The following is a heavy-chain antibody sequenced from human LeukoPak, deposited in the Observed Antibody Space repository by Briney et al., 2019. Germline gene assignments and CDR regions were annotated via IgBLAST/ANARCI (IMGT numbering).Heavy chain of an antibody. CDR2: ISGNNDSL. V-gene: IGHV1-18*01. CDR3: ARDHCTSINCYEYKYYGMDV. CDR1: GYTFSNFG. Sequence: ASVKVSCKTSGYTFSNFGISWVRQAPGQALEWMGWISGNNDSLNYGQKFQGRFTVTTDSSTSTAYMELRNLRSDDTAVYYCARDHCTSINCYEYKYYGMDVWGQGTTVTVSS. J-gene: IGHJ6*02. D-gene: IGHD2-2*01.